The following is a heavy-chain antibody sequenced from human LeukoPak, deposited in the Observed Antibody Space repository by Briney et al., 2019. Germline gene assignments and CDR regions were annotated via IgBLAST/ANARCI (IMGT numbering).Heavy chain of an antibody. CDR3: AKDLGSGLDY. V-gene: IGHV3-30*18. D-gene: IGHD2-15*01. CDR2: ISYDGSNK. CDR1: GFTFSSYA. J-gene: IGHJ4*02. Sequence: GGSLRLSCAASGFTFSSYAMHWVRQAPGKGLEWVAVISYDGSNKYYADSVKGRFTISRDNSKNTLYLQMNSLRAEDTAVYYCAKDLGSGLDYWGQGTLVTVSS.